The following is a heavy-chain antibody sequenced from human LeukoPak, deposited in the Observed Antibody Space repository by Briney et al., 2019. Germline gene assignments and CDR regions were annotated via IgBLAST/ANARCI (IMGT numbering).Heavy chain of an antibody. CDR3: AKMKGHPLPKYYMDV. J-gene: IGHJ6*01. Sequence: GGSLRLSCAASGFTFSGFAMSWVRRTPGKGLEWVSGISGSGDNTLYADSVEGRFTISRDNSKNTLYLEMNSLRAEDTAIYYCAKMKGHPLPKYYMDVWGQGTMVTVSS. D-gene: IGHD1-26*01. CDR2: ISGSGDNT. V-gene: IGHV3-23*01. CDR1: GFTFSGFA.